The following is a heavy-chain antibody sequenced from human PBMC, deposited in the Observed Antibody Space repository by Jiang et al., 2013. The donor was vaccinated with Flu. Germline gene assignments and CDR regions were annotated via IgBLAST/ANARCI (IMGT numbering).Heavy chain of an antibody. CDR2: IHPSDSDT. CDR1: GYSFTDSW. CDR3: ARRGYTAGWYGLEY. D-gene: IGHD6-19*01. Sequence: SGYSFTDSWIAWVRQTPGKGLEWMGIIHPSDSDTRYSPPFQGQVTISADKSISTAYLQWTSLKASDTAIYFCARRGYTAGWYGLEYWGQGTLVTVSS. V-gene: IGHV5-51*01. J-gene: IGHJ4*02.